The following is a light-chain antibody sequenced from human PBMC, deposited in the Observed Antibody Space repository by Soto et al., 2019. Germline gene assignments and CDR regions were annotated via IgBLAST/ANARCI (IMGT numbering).Light chain of an antibody. Sequence: DIQMTQSPSSLSASVGDRVTVTCRASQTINSYLNWYQQKPGKAPNLLIYAASTLQSGVPSRFSGSGSGTDFTLTISSLQPEDFATYYCQQCYSIPYTFGPGTKLEIK. CDR1: QTINSY. CDR2: AAS. V-gene: IGKV1-39*01. J-gene: IGKJ2*01. CDR3: QQCYSIPYT.